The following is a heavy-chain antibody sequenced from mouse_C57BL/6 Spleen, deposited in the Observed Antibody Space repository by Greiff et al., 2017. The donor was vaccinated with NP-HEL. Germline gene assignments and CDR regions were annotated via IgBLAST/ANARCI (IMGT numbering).Heavy chain of an antibody. J-gene: IGHJ2*01. Sequence: VQLKQSGPGLVKPSQSLSLTCSVTGYSFTSGYYWNWIRQFPGNKLEWMGYISNAGSNNYNPSLQNQISLTRDPSKYQFFLKLKSVTTEDTATYYCARIYDGYCEYWGQGTTLTVSS. CDR2: ISNAGSN. CDR3: ARIYDGYCEY. V-gene: IGHV3-6*01. CDR1: GYSFTSGYY. D-gene: IGHD2-3*01.